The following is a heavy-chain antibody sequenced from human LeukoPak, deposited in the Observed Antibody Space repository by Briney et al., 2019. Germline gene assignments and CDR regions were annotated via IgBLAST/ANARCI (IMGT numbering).Heavy chain of an antibody. CDR2: IYYTGNT. J-gene: IGHJ4*02. CDR1: GGSISSYY. V-gene: IGHV4-59*01. CDR3: ARRGSSGWHFDY. Sequence: PSETLSLTCTVSGGSISSYYWNWIRQPPGKGLEWIGYIYYTGNTNYNPSLKSRVTISVDTSKNQFPLKLSSVTAADTAVYYCARRGSSGWHFDYWGQGTLVTVSS. D-gene: IGHD6-19*01.